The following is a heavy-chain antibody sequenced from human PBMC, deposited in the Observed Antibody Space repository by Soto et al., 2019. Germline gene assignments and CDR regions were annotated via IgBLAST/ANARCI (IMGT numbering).Heavy chain of an antibody. CDR3: ARDLYCSSNSCFYYYGMHV. CDR2: IYYSGST. V-gene: IGHV4-31*03. D-gene: IGHD2-2*01. Sequence: SETLSLTCTVSGGSISSGGYYWSWIRQHPGKGLEWIGYIYYSGSTYYNPSLKSRVTISVDTSKNQFSLKLSSVTAADTAVYYCARDLYCSSNSCFYYYGMHVSGPGTPVTV. J-gene: IGHJ6*02. CDR1: GGSISSGGYY.